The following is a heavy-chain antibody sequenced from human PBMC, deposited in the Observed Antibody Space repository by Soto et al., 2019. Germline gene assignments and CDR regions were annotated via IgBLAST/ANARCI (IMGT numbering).Heavy chain of an antibody. CDR3: ASSSLYGMDV. CDR2: IYHSGST. J-gene: IGHJ6*02. Sequence: ETLSLTCRVSRGSIGAYYWSWIRQPPGKGLEWIGYIYHSGSTNYNPSLESRVTISVDTSKNQFSLKVGSVTAADTAVYYCASSSLYGMDVWGQGTTVTVSS. CDR1: RGSIGAYY. V-gene: IGHV4-59*08.